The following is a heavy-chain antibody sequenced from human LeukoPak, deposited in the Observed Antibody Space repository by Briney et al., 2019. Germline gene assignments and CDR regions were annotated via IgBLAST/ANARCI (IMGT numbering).Heavy chain of an antibody. D-gene: IGHD5-24*01. CDR2: ISSSSSYI. V-gene: IGHV3-21*01. CDR1: GFTFSSYS. Sequence: LGGSLRLSCAASGFTFSSYSMNWVRQAPGKGLEWVSSISSSSSYIYYADSVKGRFTISRDNAKNSLYLQMNSLRAEDTAVYYCARAGGYNPDADYWGQGTLVTVSS. CDR3: ARAGGYNPDADY. J-gene: IGHJ4*02.